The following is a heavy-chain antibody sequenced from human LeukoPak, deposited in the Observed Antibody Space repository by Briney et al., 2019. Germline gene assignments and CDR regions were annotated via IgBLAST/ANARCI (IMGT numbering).Heavy chain of an antibody. V-gene: IGHV3-23*01. D-gene: IGHD2-2*01. CDR3: AKAPSIVVVREGAYYFDY. CDR1: GFTFSSYA. Sequence: PGGSLRLSCAASGFTFSSYAMSWVRQAPGKGLEWVSAISGSGGSTYYADSVKGRVTISRDNSKNTLYLQMNSLRAEDTAVYYCAKAPSIVVVREGAYYFDYWGQGTLVTVSS. CDR2: ISGSGGST. J-gene: IGHJ4*02.